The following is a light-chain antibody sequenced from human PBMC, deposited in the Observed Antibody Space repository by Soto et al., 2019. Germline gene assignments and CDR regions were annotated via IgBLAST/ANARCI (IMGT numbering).Light chain of an antibody. V-gene: IGKV3-15*01. Sequence: EIVMTQLPATLSVSPGERATLSCRASQSVGSNLAWYQQNPGQAPRLLIYDASTRAIGIPARFSGSGSGTEFTLTISSLQSEDFAVYYCQSQKTFGQGTKVEIK. CDR2: DAS. CDR3: QSQKT. CDR1: QSVGSN. J-gene: IGKJ1*01.